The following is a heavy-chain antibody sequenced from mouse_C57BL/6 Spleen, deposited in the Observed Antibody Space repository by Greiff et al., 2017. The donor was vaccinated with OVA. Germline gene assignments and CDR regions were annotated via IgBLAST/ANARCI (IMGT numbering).Heavy chain of an antibody. Sequence: DVMLVESGGGLVQPKGSLKLSCAASGFSFNTYAMNWVRQAPGKGLEWVARIRSKSNNYATYYADSVKDRFTISRDDSESMLYLQMNNLKTEDTAMYYCVSQTGRGGYFDVWGTGTTVTVSS. CDR3: VSQTGRGGYFDV. J-gene: IGHJ1*03. CDR1: GFSFNTYA. V-gene: IGHV10-1*01. D-gene: IGHD4-1*01. CDR2: IRSKSNNYAT.